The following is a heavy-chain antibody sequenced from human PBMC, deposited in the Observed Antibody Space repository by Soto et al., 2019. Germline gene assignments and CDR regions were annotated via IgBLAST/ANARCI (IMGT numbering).Heavy chain of an antibody. CDR3: ARDFGHPSITMVRGVISNAFDI. V-gene: IGHV4-31*03. Sequence: QVQLQESGPGLVKPSQTLSLTCTVSGGSISSGGYYWSWIRQHPGKGLEWIGYIYYSGSTYYNPSLKSRVTISVDTSKNQFSLKLSSVTAADTAVYYCARDFGHPSITMVRGVISNAFDIWGQGTMVTVSS. CDR1: GGSISSGGYY. D-gene: IGHD3-10*01. CDR2: IYYSGST. J-gene: IGHJ3*02.